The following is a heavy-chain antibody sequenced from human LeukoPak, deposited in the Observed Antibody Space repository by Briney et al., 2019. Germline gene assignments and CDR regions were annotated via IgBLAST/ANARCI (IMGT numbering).Heavy chain of an antibody. CDR1: GGSVTKYY. J-gene: IGHJ5*01. CDR2: IFHTGIT. V-gene: IGHV4-59*02. CDR3: ARDLFPINWFES. D-gene: IGHD2-2*02. Sequence: SETLSPTCTVSGGSVTKYYWHWIRQAPGKGLEWIGFIFHTGITNYNPSLKSRVTISVDTSKNQFSLKLTSVTAADTAVYFCARDLFPINWFESWGQGTLGTVSS.